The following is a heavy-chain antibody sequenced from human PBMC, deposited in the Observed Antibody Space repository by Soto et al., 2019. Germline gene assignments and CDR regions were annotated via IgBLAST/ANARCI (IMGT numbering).Heavy chain of an antibody. J-gene: IGHJ3*02. Sequence: VYLVESGGGVVQPGRSLRLSCAASLFTFNDFAMHWVRQVPGKGLEWVAITSYDGSDQSYADSVKGRFTISRDNSKNTLYLQMNSLRGDDTAVYYCARELTRYSNDGFDIWGQGAFDIWGQGTMVTVSS. CDR1: LFTFNDFA. CDR3: ARELTRYSNDGFDIWGQGAFDI. V-gene: IGHV3-30-3*01. CDR2: TSYDGSDQ. D-gene: IGHD3-9*01.